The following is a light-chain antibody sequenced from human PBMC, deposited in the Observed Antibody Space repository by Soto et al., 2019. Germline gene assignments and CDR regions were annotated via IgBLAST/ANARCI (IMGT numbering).Light chain of an antibody. CDR1: QSVSSTY. J-gene: IGKJ2*01. V-gene: IGKV3-20*01. Sequence: IVLTQSPGTLSLSPGKRATLSCRASQSVSSTYIAWYQQNPGQAPRLLIYGASSRSTGISDRFSGSGSGTDFTLTISRLETEDFAVYFCQQYVRSPPFTFGKGTKVEIK. CDR3: QQYVRSPPFT. CDR2: GAS.